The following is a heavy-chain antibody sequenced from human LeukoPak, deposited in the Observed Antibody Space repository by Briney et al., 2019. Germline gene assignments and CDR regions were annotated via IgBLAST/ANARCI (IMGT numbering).Heavy chain of an antibody. CDR2: ISAYNGNT. Sequence: ASVKVSCKASGYTFTSYGISWVRQAPGQGLEWMGWISAYNGNTNYAQKLQGRVTMTTDTSTSTAHMELRSLRSDDTAVYYCARLKQWLALNYYYYYGMDVWGQGTTVTVSS. V-gene: IGHV1-18*01. CDR1: GYTFTSYG. CDR3: ARLKQWLALNYYYYYGMDV. D-gene: IGHD6-19*01. J-gene: IGHJ6*02.